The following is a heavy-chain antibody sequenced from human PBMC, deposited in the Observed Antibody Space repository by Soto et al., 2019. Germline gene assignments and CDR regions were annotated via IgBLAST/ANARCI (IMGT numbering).Heavy chain of an antibody. D-gene: IGHD2-21*01. Sequence: QVTLKESGPVLVKPTETLTLTCTVSGFSLTNDRMGVSWIRQPPGKALEWLAHIFSDGRRYFTTSLKSRLTIFNVTFKSQVVLNMNNMDPLYVGTYFCVRGHALYSVDYWGQGTLVTVSS. J-gene: IGHJ4*02. V-gene: IGHV2-26*01. CDR2: IFSDGRR. CDR3: VRGHALYSVDY. CDR1: GFSLTNDRMG.